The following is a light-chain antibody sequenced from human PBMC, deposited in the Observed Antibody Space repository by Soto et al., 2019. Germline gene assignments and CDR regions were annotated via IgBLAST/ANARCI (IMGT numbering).Light chain of an antibody. Sequence: DIQMTQSPSSVSASVGDRVTITCRTSQDISSWLAWYQQEPGKAPKLLIYAASSLQSGVPSRFSGSGSGTDFTLTISSPQPEDFATYYCQPANSFPLTFGGGTKVEIK. CDR3: QPANSFPLT. J-gene: IGKJ4*01. V-gene: IGKV1-12*01. CDR2: AAS. CDR1: QDISSW.